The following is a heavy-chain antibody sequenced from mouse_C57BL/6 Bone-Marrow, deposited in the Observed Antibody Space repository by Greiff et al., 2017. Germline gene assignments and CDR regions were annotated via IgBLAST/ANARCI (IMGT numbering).Heavy chain of an antibody. CDR1: GYTFTSYW. CDR2: IDPSDSET. V-gene: IGHV1-52*01. Sequence: QVQLQQPGAELVRPGSSVKLSCKASGYTFTSYWMHWVKQRPIQGLEWIGNIDPSDSETHYNQKFKDKATLTVDKSASTAYRQHSSLTSEDSAVYYLARGGLGRFDYWGQGTTLTVSS. J-gene: IGHJ2*01. CDR3: ARGGLGRFDY. D-gene: IGHD3-3*01.